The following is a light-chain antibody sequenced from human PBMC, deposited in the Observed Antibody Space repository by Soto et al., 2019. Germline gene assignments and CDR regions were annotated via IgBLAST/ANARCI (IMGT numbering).Light chain of an antibody. Sequence: IVLTQSPGTLSLSRGERATLSCSASETVAGSYLAWYQQKPGQAPRLLIHGASTRPTGIADRFSGCGSGTAFALTISRLEPADFAVYYCQLYGTSPKTFGQGTKVDI. J-gene: IGKJ1*01. CDR2: GAS. CDR3: QLYGTSPKT. CDR1: ETVAGSY. V-gene: IGKV3-20*01.